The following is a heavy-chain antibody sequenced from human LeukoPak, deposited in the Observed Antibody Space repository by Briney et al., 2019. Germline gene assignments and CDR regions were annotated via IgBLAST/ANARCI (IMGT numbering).Heavy chain of an antibody. CDR2: IYYSGST. CDR3: ARLLDYDTSGHPDTFDI. V-gene: IGHV4-59*01. D-gene: IGHD3-22*01. Sequence: SETLSLTCTVSGGSISSNYWSWIRQAPGKGLEWIGFIYYSGSTNYNPSLRSRVTISVDTSKNHFSLKLNSLTAADTAVYYCARLLDYDTSGHPDTFDIWGQGTMVTVSS. J-gene: IGHJ3*02. CDR1: GGSISSNY.